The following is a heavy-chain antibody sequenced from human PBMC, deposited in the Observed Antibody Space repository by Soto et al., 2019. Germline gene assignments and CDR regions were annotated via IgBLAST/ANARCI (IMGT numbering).Heavy chain of an antibody. CDR2: LYWDDDK. D-gene: IGHD4-17*01. CDR1: GFSLNTRGVG. V-gene: IGHV2-5*02. Sequence: QITLKESGPTLVKPTQTLTLTCTFSGFSLNTRGVGVGWIRQPPGKALECLALLYWDDDKRYSPSLKTRLTITKDTSNNQVVLTMTNMDPVDTATYYCTHSYGYYPYFGYWGQGTLVTVSS. CDR3: THSYGYYPYFGY. J-gene: IGHJ4*02.